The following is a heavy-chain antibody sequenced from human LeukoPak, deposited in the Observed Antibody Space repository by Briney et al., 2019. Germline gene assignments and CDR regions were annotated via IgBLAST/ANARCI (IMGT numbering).Heavy chain of an antibody. J-gene: IGHJ6*03. CDR3: ARSPTGYYYYMDV. V-gene: IGHV3-48*04. CDR1: GFSFTAYT. CDR2: ISSSSSTI. Sequence: GRSLRLSCATSGFSFTAYTIHWVRQAPGKGLEWVSYISSSSSTIYYADSVKGRFTISRDNAKNSLYLQMNSLRAEDTAVYYCARSPTGYYYYMDVWGKGTTVTVSS.